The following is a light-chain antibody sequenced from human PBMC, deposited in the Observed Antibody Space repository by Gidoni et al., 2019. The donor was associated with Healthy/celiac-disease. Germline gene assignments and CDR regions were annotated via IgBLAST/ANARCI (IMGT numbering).Light chain of an antibody. Sequence: EIVMTHSPATLSVSPGERATLSCRASQSVSSNLAWYQQKPGQAPRVLIHGATTRATGIPARFSGSGSGTEFTLTISSLQSEDFAVYYCQQYNNWPPITFGQGTRLEIK. V-gene: IGKV3-15*01. CDR3: QQYNNWPPIT. CDR2: GAT. J-gene: IGKJ5*01. CDR1: QSVSSN.